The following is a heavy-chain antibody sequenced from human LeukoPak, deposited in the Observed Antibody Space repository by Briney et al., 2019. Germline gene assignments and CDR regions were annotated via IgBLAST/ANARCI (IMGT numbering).Heavy chain of an antibody. Sequence: ASVKVSCKASGYTFTSYDINWVRQATGQGLEWMGWMNPNSGNTGYAQKFQGRVTMTRSTSISTAYMELSSLRSEDTAVYYCASSPVVPAAIEGGYYYYGMDVWGQGTTVTVSS. CDR1: GYTFTSYD. D-gene: IGHD2-2*02. V-gene: IGHV1-8*01. J-gene: IGHJ6*02. CDR3: ASSPVVPAAIEGGYYYYGMDV. CDR2: MNPNSGNT.